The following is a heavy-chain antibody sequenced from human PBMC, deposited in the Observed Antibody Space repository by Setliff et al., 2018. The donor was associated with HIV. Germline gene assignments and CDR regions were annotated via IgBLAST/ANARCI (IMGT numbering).Heavy chain of an antibody. V-gene: IGHV3-23*01. CDR2: ISGSGIGS. CDR1: GFTFSRYA. Sequence: PGGSLRLSCAASGFTFSRYAMTWVRQAPGKGLEWVSAISGSGIGSYYPDSVKGRFTISRDNSKNTLFLQMNSLRAEDTAVYYCAKGPSGISTSWDHWGQGTLVTVSS. J-gene: IGHJ4*02. D-gene: IGHD2-2*01. CDR3: AKGPSGISTSWDH.